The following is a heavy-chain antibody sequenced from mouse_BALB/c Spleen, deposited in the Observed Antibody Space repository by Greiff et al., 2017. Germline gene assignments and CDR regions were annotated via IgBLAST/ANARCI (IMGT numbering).Heavy chain of an antibody. CDR3: ARDREGDGYDGRNAMDY. CDR2: IRNNANGYTT. CDR1: GFTFTDYY. V-gene: IGHV7-3*02. Sequence: EVLLVESGGGLVQPGGSLRLSCATSGFTFTDYYMRWVRQPPGKALEWLGFIRNNANGYTTEYSASVKGRFTISRDNSQSILYLQMNTLKAEDSATYDCARDREGDGYDGRNAMDYWGQGTSVTVSS. D-gene: IGHD2-2*01. J-gene: IGHJ4*01.